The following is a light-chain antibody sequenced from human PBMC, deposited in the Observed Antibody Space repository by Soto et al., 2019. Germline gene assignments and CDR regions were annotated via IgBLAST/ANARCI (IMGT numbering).Light chain of an antibody. Sequence: DIQMTQSPSSLSASVGDRVTITCRASQSISSYLNWYQQKPGKAPKLLIYAASSLQSGVPSRFSGSGSGTDFTPTISSLQPEYFATYYCQQSYSTPRTFGQGTKVDIK. J-gene: IGKJ1*01. CDR1: QSISSY. CDR3: QQSYSTPRT. V-gene: IGKV1-39*01. CDR2: AAS.